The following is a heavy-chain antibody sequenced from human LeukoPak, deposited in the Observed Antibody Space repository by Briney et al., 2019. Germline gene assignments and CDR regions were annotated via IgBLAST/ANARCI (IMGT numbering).Heavy chain of an antibody. Sequence: PSETLPLTCTVSGGSISSYYWSWIRQPPGKGLEWIGYIYYSGSTNYNPSLKSRVTISVDTSKNQFSLKLSSVTAADTAVYYCASFYGSARFDYWGQGTLVTVSS. CDR1: GGSISSYY. J-gene: IGHJ4*02. CDR3: ASFYGSARFDY. CDR2: IYYSGST. V-gene: IGHV4-59*01. D-gene: IGHD3-10*01.